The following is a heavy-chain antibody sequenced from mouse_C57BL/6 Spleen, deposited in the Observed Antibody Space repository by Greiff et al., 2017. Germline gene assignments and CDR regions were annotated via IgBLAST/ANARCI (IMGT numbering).Heavy chain of an antibody. V-gene: IGHV1-82*01. J-gene: IGHJ4*01. D-gene: IGHD1-1*01. CDR2: IYPGDGDT. CDR1: GYAFSSSW. Sequence: QVQLQQSGPELVKPGASVKISCKASGYAFSSSWMNWVKQRPGKGLEWIGRIYPGDGDTNYNGKFKGKATLTADKSSSTAYMQLSSLTSEDSAVYFCARRPYGSSCDYAMDYWGQGTSVTVSS. CDR3: ARRPYGSSCDYAMDY.